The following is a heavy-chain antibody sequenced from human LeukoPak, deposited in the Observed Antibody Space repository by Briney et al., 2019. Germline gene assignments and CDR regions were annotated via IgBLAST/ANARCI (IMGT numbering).Heavy chain of an antibody. CDR2: ISGSGGST. CDR3: AKGDGRLRFHFDY. CDR1: GFTFSSYA. J-gene: IGHJ4*02. Sequence: GGSLRLSCAASGFTFSSYATSWVRQAPGKGLEWVSAISGSGGSTYYADSVKGRFTISRDNSKNTLYLQMNSLRAEDTAVYYCAKGDGRLRFHFDYWGQGTLVTVSS. V-gene: IGHV3-23*01. D-gene: IGHD5-12*01.